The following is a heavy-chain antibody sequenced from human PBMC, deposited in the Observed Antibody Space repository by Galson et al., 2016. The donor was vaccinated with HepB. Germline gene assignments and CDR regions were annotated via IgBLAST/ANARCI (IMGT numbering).Heavy chain of an antibody. V-gene: IGHV3-23*01. CDR2: ISGTRDRR. J-gene: IGHJ4*02. CDR1: GFTFSTHA. CDR3: ATSNSYGYVH. D-gene: IGHD5-18*01. Sequence: SLRLSCAASGFTFSTHAMSWVRQAPGKGLEWVSAISGTRDRRDYADSVKGRFTIPSDNLANTVHLQMASLRAEDTALYYCATSNSYGYVHWGQGALVTVSS.